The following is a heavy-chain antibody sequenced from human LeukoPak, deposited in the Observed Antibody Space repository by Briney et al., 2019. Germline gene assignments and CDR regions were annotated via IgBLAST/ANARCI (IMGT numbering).Heavy chain of an antibody. CDR3: ARGGSSWYVNNWFDP. D-gene: IGHD6-13*01. CDR2: INPNSGGT. Sequence: ASVKVSCKASGYTFTGYYMHWVRQAPGQGLEWMGWINPNSGGTNYAQKFQGRVTMTRDTSISTAYMELSRLRSDDTAVYYCARGGSSWYVNNWFDPWGQGTLVTVSS. CDR1: GYTFTGYY. J-gene: IGHJ5*02. V-gene: IGHV1-2*02.